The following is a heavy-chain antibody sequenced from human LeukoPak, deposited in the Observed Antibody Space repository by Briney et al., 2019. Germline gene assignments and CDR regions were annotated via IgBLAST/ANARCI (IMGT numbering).Heavy chain of an antibody. CDR3: AREAWFGELPSYDY. V-gene: IGHV4-39*02. CDR2: IYYSGST. CDR1: GGSISSSSYY. Sequence: SETLSLTCTVSGGSISSSSYYWGWIRQPPGKGMEWIGSIYYSGSTYYNPSLKSRVTISVDTSKNQFSLKLSSVTAADTAVYYCAREAWFGELPSYDYWGQGTLVTVSS. D-gene: IGHD3-10*01. J-gene: IGHJ4*02.